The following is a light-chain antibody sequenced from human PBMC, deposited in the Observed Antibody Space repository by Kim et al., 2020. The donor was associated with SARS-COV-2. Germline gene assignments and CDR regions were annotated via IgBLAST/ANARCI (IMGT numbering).Light chain of an antibody. CDR3: GTWDGSLGAVV. Sequence: QSVLTQPPSVSAAPGQKVTISCSGSSSNIGKNYVSWYQQLPGTAPTLLIYDDNKRPSGIPDRISGSKSGSSATLGITGLQTGDEADYYCGTWDGSLGAVVFGGGTKLTVL. V-gene: IGLV1-51*01. J-gene: IGLJ2*01. CDR1: SSNIGKNY. CDR2: DDN.